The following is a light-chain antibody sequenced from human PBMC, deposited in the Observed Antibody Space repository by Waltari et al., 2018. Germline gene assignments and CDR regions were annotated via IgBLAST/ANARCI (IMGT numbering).Light chain of an antibody. CDR2: VNSDGSH. V-gene: IGLV4-69*01. J-gene: IGLJ3*02. CDR1: SGHTTNI. CDR3: QTGGHGTWV. Sequence: QLVLTQSPSASASLGASVTLTCPLSSGHTTNIIAWLQQKPEKGPRYLMKVNSDGSHNKGVEIPDRFSGSSSGAERYLTISSLQSEDEADYYCQTGGHGTWVFGGGTRLTVL.